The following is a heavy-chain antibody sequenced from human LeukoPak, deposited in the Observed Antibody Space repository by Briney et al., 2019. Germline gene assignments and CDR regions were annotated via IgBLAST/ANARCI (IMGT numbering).Heavy chain of an antibody. D-gene: IGHD3-22*01. CDR1: GFTVSINY. CDR2: IYSGGIT. Sequence: GGSLRLSYAASGFTVSINYITWVRQAPGKGLEWVSVIYSGGITDYADSVKGRFTISRDNSKNTLYLQMNSLRAEDTAVYYCARGYYYDRSGYYFDYWGQGTLVTVSS. J-gene: IGHJ4*02. V-gene: IGHV3-53*01. CDR3: ARGYYYDRSGYYFDY.